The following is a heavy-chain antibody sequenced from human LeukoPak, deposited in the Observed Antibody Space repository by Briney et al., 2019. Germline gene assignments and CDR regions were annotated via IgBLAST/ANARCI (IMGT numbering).Heavy chain of an antibody. J-gene: IGHJ5*01. CDR1: GDSISNFY. Sequence: SETLSLTCSVSGDSISNFYWNWIRQPPGKRLEWIGNIHYSGNSNYNPSLQSRVTISIDTSRKQLILKLSSVTAADTAVYYCALAPNSNWFDFWGQGTLVTVSS. CDR2: IHYSGNS. CDR3: ALAPNSNWFDF. V-gene: IGHV4-59*08. D-gene: IGHD2-8*01.